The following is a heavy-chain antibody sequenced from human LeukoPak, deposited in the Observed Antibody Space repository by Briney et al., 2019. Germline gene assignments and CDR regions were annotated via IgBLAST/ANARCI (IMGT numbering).Heavy chain of an antibody. V-gene: IGHV3-30*02. CDR3: AKDHSDVFDY. CDR2: IRYDGSNK. Sequence: GGSLRLSCAASGFTFSSYGMHWVRQAPGKGLEWVAFIRYDGSNKYYADSVRGRFTISRDNSKNTLYLQMNSLRAEDTAVYYCAKDHSDVFDYWGQGTLVTVSS. CDR1: GFTFSSYG. J-gene: IGHJ4*02. D-gene: IGHD3-16*01.